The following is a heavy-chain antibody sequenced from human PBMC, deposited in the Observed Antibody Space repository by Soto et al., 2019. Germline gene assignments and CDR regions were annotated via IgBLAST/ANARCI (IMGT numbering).Heavy chain of an antibody. V-gene: IGHV3-13*01. J-gene: IGHJ3*02. Sequence: EVQLVESGGGLVQPGGSLRLSCAASGFTFSSYDMHWVRQATGKGLEWVSAIGTAGDTYYPGSVKGRFTISRENAKNSLYLQMNSRRAGDTAVYYCARAGVYYDYIWGSYRDYAFDIWGQGTMVTVSS. D-gene: IGHD3-16*02. CDR1: GFTFSSYD. CDR3: ARAGVYYDYIWGSYRDYAFDI. CDR2: IGTAGDT.